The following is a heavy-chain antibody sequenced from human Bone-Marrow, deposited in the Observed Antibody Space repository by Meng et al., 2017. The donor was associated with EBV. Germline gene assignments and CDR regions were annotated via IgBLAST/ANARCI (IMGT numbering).Heavy chain of an antibody. CDR2: IYYSGST. J-gene: IGHJ4*02. Sequence: QLQVQGSGPGLVKPSETLSLTCTVSGGSISSSRSYWGWIRQPPGKGLEWIGSIYYSGSTYYNPSLKSRVTISVDTSKNQFSLKLSSVTAADTAVYYCARLGAVAGEGDYWGQGTLVTVSS. CDR3: ARLGAVAGEGDY. CDR1: GGSISSSRSY. D-gene: IGHD6-19*01. V-gene: IGHV4-39*01.